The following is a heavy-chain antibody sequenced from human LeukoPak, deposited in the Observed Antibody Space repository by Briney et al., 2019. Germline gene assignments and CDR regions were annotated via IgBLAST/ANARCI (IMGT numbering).Heavy chain of an antibody. Sequence: SETLSLTCTVSGGSISSYYWSWIRQPPGKGLEWIGYIYYSGSTNYNPSLKSRVTISVDTSKNQFSLKLSSVTAADTAVYYCASREGDYYDRIYEHWGQGTLVTVSS. CDR1: GGSISSYY. CDR3: ASREGDYYDRIYEH. D-gene: IGHD3-22*01. CDR2: IYYSGST. V-gene: IGHV4-59*08. J-gene: IGHJ1*01.